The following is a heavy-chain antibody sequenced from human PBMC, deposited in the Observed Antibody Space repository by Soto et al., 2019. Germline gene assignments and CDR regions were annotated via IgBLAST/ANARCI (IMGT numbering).Heavy chain of an antibody. CDR2: TYYRSKWYN. CDR3: ARGQFTAFDI. D-gene: IGHD6-19*01. V-gene: IGHV6-1*01. Sequence: QVQLQQSGPGLVRPSQTLSLTCAFSGNILSSNSVAWNWIRQSPSRGLEWLGRTYYRSKWYNDYAVSVKGRLTVNPDTSKNQFSLQLNSVTPEDTAVYFCARGQFTAFDIWGQGTVVTVSS. J-gene: IGHJ3*02. CDR1: GNILSSNSVA.